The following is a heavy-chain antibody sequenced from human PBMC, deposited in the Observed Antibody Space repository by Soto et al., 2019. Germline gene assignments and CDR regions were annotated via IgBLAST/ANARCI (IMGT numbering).Heavy chain of an antibody. CDR2: IYYSGST. CDR3: ARVPSSGAMDPYYFDY. J-gene: IGHJ4*02. Sequence: SETLSLTCTVSGGSISSYYWSWIRQPPGKGLEWIGYIYYSGSTNYNPSLKSRVTISVDTSKNQFSLKLSSVTAADTAVYYCARVPSSGAMDPYYFDYWGQGTLVTVSS. CDR1: GGSISSYY. V-gene: IGHV4-59*01. D-gene: IGHD5-18*01.